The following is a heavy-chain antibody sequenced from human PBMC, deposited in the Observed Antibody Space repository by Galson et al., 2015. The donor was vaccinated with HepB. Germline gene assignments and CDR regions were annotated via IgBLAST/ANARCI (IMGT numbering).Heavy chain of an antibody. V-gene: IGHV1-2*04. Sequence: SVKVSCKASGYTFTGYYMHWVRQAPGQGLEWMGWINPNSGGTNYAQKFQGWVTMTRDTSISTAYMELSRLRSDDTAVYYCARDPNHYCSSTSCYTRWFDPWGQGTLVTVSS. CDR3: ARDPNHYCSSTSCYTRWFDP. CDR2: INPNSGGT. J-gene: IGHJ5*02. CDR1: GYTFTGYY. D-gene: IGHD2-2*02.